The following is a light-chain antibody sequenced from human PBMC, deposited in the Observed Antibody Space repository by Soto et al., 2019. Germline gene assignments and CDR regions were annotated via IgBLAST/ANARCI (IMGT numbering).Light chain of an antibody. V-gene: IGKV3-11*01. CDR3: QHRSNWPRT. CDR2: DAS. Sequence: EIVLTQSPATLSLSPGERATLSCRASQSVSTYLAWYQQKPGQAPRLLISDASNRATGIPARFSGSGSGTDFTLTISSLEPEDFAVYYCQHRSNWPRTFGQGTKLEIK. J-gene: IGKJ2*01. CDR1: QSVSTY.